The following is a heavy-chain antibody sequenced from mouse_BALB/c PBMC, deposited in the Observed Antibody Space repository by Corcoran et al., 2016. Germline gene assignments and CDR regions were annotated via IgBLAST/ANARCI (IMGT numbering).Heavy chain of an antibody. CDR2: IYPFKDVT. CDR1: GYTFTSYV. CDR3: VREVPGGYPFDY. V-gene: IGHV1S136*01. D-gene: IGHD2-2*01. J-gene: IGHJ2*01. Sequence: EVQLKQSGPELVKPGASVKMSCKASGYTFTSYVMHWVKLKPGQGLEWIGYIYPFKDVTKYNENFKGKATLTSDKSSSTAYMVLSSLTSEDSAVYYCVREVPGGYPFDYWGQGTTLTVSS.